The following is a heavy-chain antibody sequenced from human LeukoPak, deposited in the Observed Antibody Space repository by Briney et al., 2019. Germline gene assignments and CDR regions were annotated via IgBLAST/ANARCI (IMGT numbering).Heavy chain of an antibody. Sequence: GGSLRLSCAASGFTFSSYSMDWVRQAPGKGLEWVSFISSGSSYIYYADSLKGRFTISRDNAKNSLYLQMNSLRAEDTAVYYCAKDIRYCSGGSCSGYFDYWGQGTLVTVSS. D-gene: IGHD2-15*01. V-gene: IGHV3-21*01. J-gene: IGHJ4*02. CDR1: GFTFSSYS. CDR2: ISSGSSYI. CDR3: AKDIRYCSGGSCSGYFDY.